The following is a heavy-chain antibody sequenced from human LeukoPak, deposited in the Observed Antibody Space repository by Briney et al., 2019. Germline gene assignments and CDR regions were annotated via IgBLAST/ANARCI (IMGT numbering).Heavy chain of an antibody. J-gene: IGHJ5*02. CDR1: GASISSYY. V-gene: IGHV4-59*01. D-gene: IGHD2-21*01. CDR3: ASYSSGWFDP. Sequence: SETLSLTCTVSGASISSYYWSWIRQPPGKGLEWIGYIYYTGTTKFNPSLRSRLTISLDTSSNQFSLELNSVTAADTAVYFCASYSSGWFDPWGQGTLVTVSS. CDR2: IYYTGTT.